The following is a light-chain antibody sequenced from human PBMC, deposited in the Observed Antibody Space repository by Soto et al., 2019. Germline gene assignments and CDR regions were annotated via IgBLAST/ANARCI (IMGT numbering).Light chain of an antibody. Sequence: QSVLTQPPSASGTPGQRVTISCSGSSSNIGSNTVNWYQQLPGTAPKLLIYSNNQRPSGVPDRFSGSKSGTSASLAISGLQSEDEADYYCAAWDDSPKGDVFGTGTKLTVL. CDR1: SSNIGSNT. CDR3: AAWDDSPKGDV. V-gene: IGLV1-44*01. CDR2: SNN. J-gene: IGLJ1*01.